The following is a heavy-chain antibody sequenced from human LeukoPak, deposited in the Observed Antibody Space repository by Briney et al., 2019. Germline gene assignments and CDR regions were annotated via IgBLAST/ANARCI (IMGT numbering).Heavy chain of an antibody. D-gene: IGHD2-2*01. CDR2: VYNIGGT. Sequence: PSETLSLTCTVSGGSISSGSYYWSWIRQHPGKGLEWIGYVYNIGGTYYNPSLKSRLTISVDTSKNQFSLKLSSVTAADTAIYYCAAGPALGRGDYWGQGTLVTVSS. CDR3: AAGPALGRGDY. V-gene: IGHV4-31*03. CDR1: GGSISSGSYY. J-gene: IGHJ4*02.